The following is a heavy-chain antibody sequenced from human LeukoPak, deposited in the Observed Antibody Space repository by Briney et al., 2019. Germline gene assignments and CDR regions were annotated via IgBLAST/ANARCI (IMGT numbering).Heavy chain of an antibody. D-gene: IGHD6-13*01. V-gene: IGHV3-48*02. Sequence: PGGSLRLSCAASGFTFSSYSMNWVRQAPGKGLEWVSYISSSSSTIYYADSVKGRFTISRDNAKNSLYLQMNSLRDEDTAVYYCGRGLAAAGRGDYGMDVWGQGTTVTVSS. CDR2: ISSSSSTI. J-gene: IGHJ6*02. CDR3: GRGLAAAGRGDYGMDV. CDR1: GFTFSSYS.